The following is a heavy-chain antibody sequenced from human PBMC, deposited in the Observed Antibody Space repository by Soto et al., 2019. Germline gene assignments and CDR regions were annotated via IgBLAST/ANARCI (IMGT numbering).Heavy chain of an antibody. CDR1: GGSISSYY. J-gene: IGHJ6*02. CDR3: ASSNIAAAGFYYYGMDV. CDR2: IYYSGST. V-gene: IGHV4-59*01. D-gene: IGHD6-13*01. Sequence: SETLSLTCTVSGGSISSYYWNWIRQPPGKGLEWIGYIYYSGSTNYNPSLKSRVTISLDTSKNQFSLKLSSVTAADTAVYYCASSNIAAAGFYYYGMDVWGRGTSVTVSS.